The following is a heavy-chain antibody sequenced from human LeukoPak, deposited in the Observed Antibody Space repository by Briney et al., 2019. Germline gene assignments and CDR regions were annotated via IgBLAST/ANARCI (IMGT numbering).Heavy chain of an antibody. D-gene: IGHD4-17*01. CDR3: ARDYGDDASYYFDY. CDR1: GGSISSSNW. V-gene: IGHV4-4*02. CDR2: IHHSGST. Sequence: SGTLSLTCAVSGGSISSSNWWSWVRQPPGKGLEWIGEIHHSGSTNYNPSLKSRVTTSVDKSKNQFSLRLSSVTAADTAVYYCARDYGDDASYYFDYWGQGTLVTVSS. J-gene: IGHJ4*02.